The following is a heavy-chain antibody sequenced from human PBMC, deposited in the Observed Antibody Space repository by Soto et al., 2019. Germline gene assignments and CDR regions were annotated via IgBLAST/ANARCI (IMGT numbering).Heavy chain of an antibody. D-gene: IGHD3-22*01. Sequence: GESLKISCRTSGYKFASSWIAWVRQMPGKGLEWMGIIFPSDSDTRYSPSFQGQVTISADRSTSTVFLQWASLKASDTAVYFCARKDKSGYFNWFDPWGQGTLVTVSS. CDR2: IFPSDSDT. V-gene: IGHV5-51*01. CDR1: GYKFASSW. J-gene: IGHJ5*02. CDR3: ARKDKSGYFNWFDP.